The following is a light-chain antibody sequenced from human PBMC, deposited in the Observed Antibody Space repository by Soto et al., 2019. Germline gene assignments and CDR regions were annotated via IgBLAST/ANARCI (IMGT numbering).Light chain of an antibody. CDR2: AAS. CDR1: QGISSY. V-gene: IGKV1-8*01. Sequence: AIRMTQSPSSFSASTGDRVTITCRASQGISSYLAWYQQKPGKAPKLLIYAASTLQSGVPSRFSGSGSGTDFTLTICCLQSEDFATYYCQQYYSYPATFGQGTKLEIK. J-gene: IGKJ2*01. CDR3: QQYYSYPAT.